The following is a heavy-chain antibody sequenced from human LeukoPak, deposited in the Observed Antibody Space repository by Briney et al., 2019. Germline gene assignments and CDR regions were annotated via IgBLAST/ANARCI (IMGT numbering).Heavy chain of an antibody. D-gene: IGHD2-15*01. CDR1: GFTFSSYA. CDR2: ISYDGSNK. CDR3: ARERPREVVAYYFDY. V-gene: IGHV3-30-3*01. J-gene: IGHJ4*02. Sequence: RSLRLSCAASGFTFSSYAMHWVRQAPGKGLEWVAVISYDGSNKYYADSVKGRFTISRVNSKNTLYLQMNSLRAEDTAVYYCARERPREVVAYYFDYWGQGTLVTVSS.